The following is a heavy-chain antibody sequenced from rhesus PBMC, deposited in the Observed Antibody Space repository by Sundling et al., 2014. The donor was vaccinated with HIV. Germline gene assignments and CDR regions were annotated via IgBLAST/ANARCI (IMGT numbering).Heavy chain of an antibody. V-gene: IGHV4-65*02. J-gene: IGHJ6*01. CDR3: ARTGGGRSPLDYYGLDS. CDR2: IYGGDART. Sequence: QVQLQESGPGLVKPSETLSLTCSVSGDSISSNNWWTWIRQSPGKGLEWIGAIYGGDARTYYQPSLKNQVTISIDTSMNQFSLEVSSVTAADTAVYFCARTGGGRSPLDYYGLDSWGQGVIVTVSS. D-gene: IGHD6-25*01. CDR1: GDSISSNNW.